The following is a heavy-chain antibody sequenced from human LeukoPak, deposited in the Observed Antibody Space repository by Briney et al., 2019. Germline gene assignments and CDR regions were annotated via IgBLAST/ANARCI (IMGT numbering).Heavy chain of an antibody. CDR3: ARGGGPPSYLDY. CDR2: IHYSGST. V-gene: IGHV4-59*01. Sequence: SETLSLTCTVSGGSISSYYWSWIRQPPGKGLEWIGYIHYSGSTNYKASLKSRVTISVDTSKNQFSLKMNSVTAADTAVYYCARGGGPPSYLDYWGQGTLVTVSS. CDR1: GGSISSYY. D-gene: IGHD3-16*01. J-gene: IGHJ4*02.